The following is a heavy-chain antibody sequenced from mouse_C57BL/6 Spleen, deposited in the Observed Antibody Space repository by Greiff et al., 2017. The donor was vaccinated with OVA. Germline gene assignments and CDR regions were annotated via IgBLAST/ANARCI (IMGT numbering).Heavy chain of an antibody. J-gene: IGHJ1*03. CDR1: GFTFSSYA. Sequence: EVQLKESGGGLVKPGGSLKLSCAASGFTFSSYAMSWVRQTPEKRLEWVATISDGGSYTYYPDNVKGRFTISRDNAKNNLYLQMSQLKSEDTAMYDGARAPGMVTTGYFDVWGTGTTVTVSS. CDR3: ARAPGMVTTGYFDV. D-gene: IGHD2-2*01. V-gene: IGHV5-4*01. CDR2: ISDGGSYT.